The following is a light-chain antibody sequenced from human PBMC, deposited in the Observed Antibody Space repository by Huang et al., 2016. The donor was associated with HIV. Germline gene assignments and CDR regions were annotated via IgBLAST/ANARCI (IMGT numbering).Light chain of an antibody. CDR2: LGS. CDR3: MQALQTPRT. Sequence: DIVMTQSPLSLPVTPGEPASISCRSSQSLLHSSGYNYLDWYLQKPGQSPQLLIYLGSNRASGVPDRFSGSASGTDFTLKISRVEAEDVGIYYCMQALQTPRTFGQGTKVEIK. J-gene: IGKJ1*01. CDR1: QSLLHSSGYNY. V-gene: IGKV2-28*01.